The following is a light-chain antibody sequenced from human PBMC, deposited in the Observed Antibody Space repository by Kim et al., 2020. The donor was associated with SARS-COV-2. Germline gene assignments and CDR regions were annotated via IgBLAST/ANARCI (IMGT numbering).Light chain of an antibody. CDR3: QAWDSSAVV. J-gene: IGLJ2*01. V-gene: IGLV3-1*01. CDR2: QDT. CDR1: KLGDKY. Sequence: YELTQPPSVSVSPGQTASITCSGDKLGDKYACWYQQKPGQSPVLVIYQDTKRPSGIPERFSGSNSGNTATLTISGTQAMDEADYYCQAWDSSAVVFGGGTQLTVL.